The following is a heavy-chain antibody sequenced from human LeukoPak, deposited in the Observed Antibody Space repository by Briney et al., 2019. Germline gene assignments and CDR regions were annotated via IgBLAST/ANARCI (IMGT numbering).Heavy chain of an antibody. D-gene: IGHD6-13*01. J-gene: IGHJ4*02. Sequence: GESLKISCKGSGYSFTSDWIGWVRQMPGKGLEWMGIIFPDDSDTRYSPAFQGQVTISADKSISTAYLQWSSLKASDTAMYYCARLDSSSWYYWGQGTRVSVSS. CDR2: IFPDDSDT. CDR3: ARLDSSSWYY. CDR1: GYSFTSDW. V-gene: IGHV5-51*01.